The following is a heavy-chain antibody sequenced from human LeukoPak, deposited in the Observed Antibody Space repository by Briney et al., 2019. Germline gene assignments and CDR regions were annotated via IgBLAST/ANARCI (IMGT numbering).Heavy chain of an antibody. D-gene: IGHD3-22*01. J-gene: IGHJ4*02. CDR3: AVLEWIVVARQTVAPFDY. CDR2: IKQDGSEK. CDR1: GFTFSSYW. V-gene: IGHV3-7*01. Sequence: PGGSLRLSCAASGFTFSSYWMSWVRQAPGKGLEWVANIKQDGSEKYYVDSVKGRFTISRDNAKNSLYLQMNSLRAEDTAVYYCAVLEWIVVARQTVAPFDYWGQGTLVTVSS.